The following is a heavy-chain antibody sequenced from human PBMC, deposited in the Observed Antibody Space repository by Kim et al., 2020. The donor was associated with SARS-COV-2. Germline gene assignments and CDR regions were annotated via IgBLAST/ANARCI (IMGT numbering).Heavy chain of an antibody. CDR3: ARELLASFRFGESYGMDV. CDR2: ISYDGSNK. V-gene: IGHV3-30*04. J-gene: IGHJ6*02. Sequence: GGSMRLSCAASGFTFSSYAMHWVRQAPGKGLEWVAVISYDGSNKYYADSVKGRFTISRDNSKNTLYLQMNSLRAEDTAVYYCARELLASFRFGESYGMDVWGQGTTVTVSS. D-gene: IGHD3-10*01. CDR1: GFTFSSYA.